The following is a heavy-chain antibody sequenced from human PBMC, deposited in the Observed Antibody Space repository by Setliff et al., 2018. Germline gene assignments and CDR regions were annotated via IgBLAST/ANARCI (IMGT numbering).Heavy chain of an antibody. CDR2: IHHSGKA. D-gene: IGHD3-10*01. CDR1: GFSISSGYY. J-gene: IGHJ4*02. V-gene: IGHV4-38-2*02. CDR3: ARDVGGEGYFDS. Sequence: PSETLSLTCAVSGFSISSGYYWGWIRQPPGKGLEWIVNIHHSGKAYYNPSLKSRVTMSVDTSKNQFSLKLSAVTAADTAVYYCARDVGGEGYFDSWGQGTLVTVSS.